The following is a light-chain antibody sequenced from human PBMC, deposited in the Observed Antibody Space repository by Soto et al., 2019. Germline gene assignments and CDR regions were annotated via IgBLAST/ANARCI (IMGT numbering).Light chain of an antibody. V-gene: IGKV3-20*01. Sequence: EIVLTQSPGTRSLSPGERAALSCRASQSVSSRFLAWYQQKPGQAPRVLIYGASSRTTGNPDRFSGSGSGTDFTLIISRLEPEDFAMYYCQQYDSSRTFGQGTKVAMK. J-gene: IGKJ1*01. CDR2: GAS. CDR1: QSVSSRF. CDR3: QQYDSSRT.